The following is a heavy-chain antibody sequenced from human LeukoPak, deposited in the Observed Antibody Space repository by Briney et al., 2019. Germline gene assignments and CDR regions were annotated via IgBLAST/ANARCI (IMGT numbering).Heavy chain of an antibody. J-gene: IGHJ3*01. CDR2: ISYDGIDS. V-gene: IGHV3-30*04. D-gene: IGHD3-16*02. Sequence: PGRSLRLSCAASGFNFNNYPMHWVRQVPGRGPQWVALISYDGIDSYIADSVKGRFSISRDNSTNTLFLQMNSLRPEDTAVYYCARDRYTKNYFDALDLWGQGSTVTVSS. CDR3: ARDRYTKNYFDALDL. CDR1: GFNFNNYP.